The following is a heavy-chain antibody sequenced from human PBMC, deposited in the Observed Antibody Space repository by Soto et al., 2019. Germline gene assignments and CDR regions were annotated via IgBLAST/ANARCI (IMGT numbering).Heavy chain of an antibody. J-gene: IGHJ6*02. CDR3: ATRPSRTYYDLWSGPPYYYYYGMAV. CDR1: GGSISSSSYY. Sequence: ASETLSLTCTVSGGSISSSSYYWGWIRQPPGKGLEWIGSIYYSGSTYYNPSLKSRVTISVDTSKNQFSLKLSSVTAADTAVYYCATRPSRTYYDLWSGPPYYYYYGMAVWGQGTTVTVSS. V-gene: IGHV4-39*01. CDR2: IYYSGST. D-gene: IGHD3-3*01.